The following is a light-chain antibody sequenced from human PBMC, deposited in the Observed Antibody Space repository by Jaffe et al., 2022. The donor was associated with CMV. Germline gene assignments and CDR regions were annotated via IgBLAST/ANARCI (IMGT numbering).Light chain of an antibody. CDR2: KTS. CDR3: QQYSGDSIT. J-gene: IGKJ5*01. V-gene: IGKV1-5*03. Sequence: DIQMTQSPSTLSASVGNRVTITCRASQSISNWLAWYQQKPGKAPKLLIYKTSYLETGVPSRFSGSGSGTEFTLTISSLQSDDFATYYCQQYSGDSITFGQGTRLEIK. CDR1: QSISNW.